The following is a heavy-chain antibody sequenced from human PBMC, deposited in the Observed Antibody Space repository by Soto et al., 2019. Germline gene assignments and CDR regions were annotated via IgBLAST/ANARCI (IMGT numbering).Heavy chain of an antibody. CDR1: GYTFTSYY. V-gene: IGHV1-46*01. J-gene: IGHJ5*02. Sequence: ASVKVSCKASGYTFTSYYMHWVRQAPGQGLEWMGIINPSGGSTSYAQKFQGRVTMTRDTSTSTVYMELSSLRSEDTAVYYCARSHPYDFCRGPRFVPWGQGTLVTVVS. CDR3: ARSHPYDFCRGPRFVP. CDR2: INPSGGST. D-gene: IGHD3-3*01.